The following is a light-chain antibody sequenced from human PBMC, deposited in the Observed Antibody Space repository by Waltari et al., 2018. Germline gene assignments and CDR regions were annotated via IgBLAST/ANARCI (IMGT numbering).Light chain of an antibody. CDR2: DVS. J-gene: IGLJ1*01. CDR1: SSDVGYSDN. V-gene: IGLV2-23*02. CDR3: CAFAVGDTYV. Sequence: QSALSQPAYVSASVVLSITSHCTGPSSDVGYSDNVSRYQHHPGKAPKFIIYDVSKRPSGVPNRFSGSKYGKRASLTISGLQPDDEAVYYCCAFAVGDTYVLGSGTNVTV.